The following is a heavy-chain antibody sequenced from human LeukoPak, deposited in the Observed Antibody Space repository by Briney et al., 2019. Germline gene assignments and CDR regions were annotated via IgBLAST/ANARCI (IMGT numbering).Heavy chain of an antibody. Sequence: ASVNVSFTASGGTFSSYAISWVRQAPGQGLEWMGGIIPIFGTANYAQKFQGRVTITADESTSTAYMELSSLRSEDTAVYYCARAGDFWSGYYFVWFDPWGQGTLVTVSS. CDR3: ARAGDFWSGYYFVWFDP. CDR2: IIPIFGTA. J-gene: IGHJ5*02. D-gene: IGHD3-3*01. V-gene: IGHV1-69*13. CDR1: GGTFSSYA.